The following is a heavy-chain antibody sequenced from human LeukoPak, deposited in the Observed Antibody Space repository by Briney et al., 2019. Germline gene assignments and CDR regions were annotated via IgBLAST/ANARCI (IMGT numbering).Heavy chain of an antibody. Sequence: SETLSLTCAVYGGSFSGYYWSWIRQPPGKGLEWIGEINHSGSTNYNPSLKSRVTISVDTSKNQFSLKLSSVTAADTAVYYCAREVGYGDYAWFDPWGQGTLVTVSS. D-gene: IGHD4-17*01. CDR1: GGSFSGYY. J-gene: IGHJ5*02. CDR3: AREVGYGDYAWFDP. CDR2: INHSGST. V-gene: IGHV4-34*01.